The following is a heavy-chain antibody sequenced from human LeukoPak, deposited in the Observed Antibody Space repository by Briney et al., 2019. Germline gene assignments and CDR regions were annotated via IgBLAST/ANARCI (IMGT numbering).Heavy chain of an antibody. J-gene: IGHJ6*04. CDR3: ARVRGSGSYYNGDYSYGMDV. D-gene: IGHD3-10*01. V-gene: IGHV3-74*01. Sequence: GGSLRLSCAASGYTFSSYWMHWVRHAPGKGLVWVSRINSDGSSTIYADSVKGRFTIYRDNDKHTLYLQMNSLRAEDTAVYYCARVRGSGSYYNGDYSYGMDVWGKGTTVTVSS. CDR2: INSDGSST. CDR1: GYTFSSYW.